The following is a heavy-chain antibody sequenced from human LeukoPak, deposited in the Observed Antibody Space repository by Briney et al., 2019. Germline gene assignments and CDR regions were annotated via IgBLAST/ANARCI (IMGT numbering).Heavy chain of an antibody. CDR3: AKDPNGDYIGTFDV. Sequence: GGSLRLSCAASGFTVSSNYVSWVRQAPGKGLEWVSVIYSGGSTYYADSVKGRFTISRDNSKNTLYLQMNSLRAEDTAVYYCAKDPNGDYIGTFDVWGQGTMVTVSS. CDR1: GFTVSSNY. J-gene: IGHJ3*01. CDR2: IYSGGST. V-gene: IGHV3-66*01. D-gene: IGHD4-17*01.